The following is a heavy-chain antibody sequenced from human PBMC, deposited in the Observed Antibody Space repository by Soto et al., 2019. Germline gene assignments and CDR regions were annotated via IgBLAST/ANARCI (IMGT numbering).Heavy chain of an antibody. J-gene: IGHJ6*02. CDR3: AREDDGGDRDYYGLDV. CDR2: IHYSGSI. D-gene: IGHD2-21*02. V-gene: IGHV4-30-4*01. Sequence: WIWIRQSPGKGLEWIGYIHYSGSIIYNTSFKSRVTISVDTSKNQFSLQLSSVTAADTAVYFCAREDDGGDRDYYGLDVWGQGTTVTVSS.